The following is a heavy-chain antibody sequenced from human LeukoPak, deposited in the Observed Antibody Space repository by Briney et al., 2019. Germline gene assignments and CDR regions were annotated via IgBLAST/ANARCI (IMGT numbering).Heavy chain of an antibody. CDR1: GFTFSSYW. J-gene: IGHJ3*02. V-gene: IGHV3-7*01. CDR2: VKQDGSEK. D-gene: IGHD6-13*01. CDR3: AREGSIAAAGPADAFDI. Sequence: PGGSLRLSCAASGFTFSSYWMSWVRQAPGKGLEWVANVKQDGSEKYYVDSVKGRFTISRDNAKNSLYLQMNSLRAEDTAVYYWAREGSIAAAGPADAFDIWGQGTMVTVSS.